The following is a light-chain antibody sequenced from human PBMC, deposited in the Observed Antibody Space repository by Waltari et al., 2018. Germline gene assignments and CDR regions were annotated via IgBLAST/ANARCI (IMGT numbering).Light chain of an antibody. Sequence: QSALTQPASVSGSPGPSITIPCSGPSRSVGGYNYFSWYQQHPGNAPKLIIFDVTRWPSGVSNRFSGSKSGNTASLTIFGLQAEDEADYYCASYTSTRTVVFGGGTRVTVL. CDR2: DVT. V-gene: IGLV2-14*03. CDR1: SRSVGGYNY. J-gene: IGLJ2*01. CDR3: ASYTSTRTVV.